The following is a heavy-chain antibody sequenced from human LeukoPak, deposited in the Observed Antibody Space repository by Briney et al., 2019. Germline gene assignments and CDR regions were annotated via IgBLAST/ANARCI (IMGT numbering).Heavy chain of an antibody. CDR1: GGSISSSSYY. CDR3: ARATRGGSLDY. V-gene: IGHV4-39*07. D-gene: IGHD2-15*01. Sequence: TSETLSLTCTVSGGSISSSSYYWGWIRQPPGKGLEWIGSIYCSGSTYYNPSLKSRVTISVDTSKNQFSLKLSSVTAADTAVYYCARATRGGSLDYWGQGTLVTVSS. J-gene: IGHJ4*02. CDR2: IYCSGST.